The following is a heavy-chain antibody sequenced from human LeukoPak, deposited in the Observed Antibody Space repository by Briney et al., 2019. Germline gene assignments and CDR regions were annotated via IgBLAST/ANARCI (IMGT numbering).Heavy chain of an antibody. Sequence: SVKVSCKASGGTFSSYAISWVRQAPGQGLEWMGGIIPIFGTANYAQKFQGRVTITADESTSTAYMELSSLRSEDTAVYYCARESVDCSSTSCYAPAGDYWGQGTLVTVSS. J-gene: IGHJ4*02. CDR2: IIPIFGTA. CDR1: GGTFSSYA. CDR3: ARESVDCSSTSCYAPAGDY. D-gene: IGHD2-2*01. V-gene: IGHV1-69*13.